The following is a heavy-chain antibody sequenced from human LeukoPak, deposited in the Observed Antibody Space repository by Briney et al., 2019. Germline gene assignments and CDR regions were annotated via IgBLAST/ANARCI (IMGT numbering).Heavy chain of an antibody. V-gene: IGHV5-51*01. Sequence: GESLKISCKGSGYSFTSYWIGWVRQMPGKGLEWMGIIYPGDSDTRFSPSFQGQVTISADKSISTAYLQWSSLKASDTAMYYCARADFWSGYWGPFDYWGQGTLVTVSS. D-gene: IGHD3-3*01. CDR3: ARADFWSGYWGPFDY. J-gene: IGHJ4*02. CDR1: GYSFTSYW. CDR2: IYPGDSDT.